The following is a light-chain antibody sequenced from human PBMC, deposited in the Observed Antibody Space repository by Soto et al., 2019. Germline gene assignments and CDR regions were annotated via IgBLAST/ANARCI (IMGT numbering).Light chain of an antibody. CDR3: SSYTSSSTPYV. CDR2: DVS. CDR1: SSDVGGYNY. V-gene: IGLV2-14*01. J-gene: IGLJ1*01. Sequence: QSALTQPASGSGSPRQSITISFTGTSSDVGGYNYVSWYQQHPGKAPKLMIYDVSNRPSGVSNRFSGSKSGNTASLTISGLQAEDEADYYCSSYTSSSTPYVFGTGTKLTVL.